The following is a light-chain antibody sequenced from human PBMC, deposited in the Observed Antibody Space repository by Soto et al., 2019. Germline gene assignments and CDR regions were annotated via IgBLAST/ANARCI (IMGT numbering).Light chain of an antibody. CDR2: DAS. CDR1: QSISNF. CDR3: QQSYSTART. J-gene: IGKJ1*01. V-gene: IGKV1-39*01. Sequence: DIKVTQSPSSLSASIGDRVTITCRASQSISNFLNWYQQKPGKAPRLLIYDASSLHSGVPSRFSGSGSGSEFSLTISSLQPEDFATYYCQQSYSTARTCGQGTKVDVK.